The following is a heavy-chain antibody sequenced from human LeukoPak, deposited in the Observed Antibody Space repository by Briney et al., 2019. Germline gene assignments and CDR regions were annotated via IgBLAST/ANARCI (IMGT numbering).Heavy chain of an antibody. CDR3: ARSTSSEYDIYHFDY. D-gene: IGHD3-9*01. CDR2: TNSGSKYI. V-gene: IGHV3-21*06. J-gene: IGHJ4*02. CDR1: GFTFSSYS. Sequence: GGSLRLSCVASGFTFSSYSMKWVRQAPGKGLEWVSSTNSGSKYIYYADSVEGRFTISRDNAKNSLYLQMNSLRAEDTAVYYCARSTSSEYDIYHFDYWGQGTLVTVSS.